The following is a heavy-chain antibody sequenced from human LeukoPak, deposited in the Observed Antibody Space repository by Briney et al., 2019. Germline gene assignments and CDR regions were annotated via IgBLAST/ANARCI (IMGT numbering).Heavy chain of an antibody. Sequence: GGSLRLSCVASGFTVSRYAMSWVRQVPGKGLEWVASITNNNGKTYYAYSVKGRFTISRDETENTVYLQMNSLRAEDTAVYYCAKDEKRYQLLYLPRYWGQGTLVTVSS. V-gene: IGHV3-23*01. D-gene: IGHD2-2*02. CDR2: ITNNNGKT. CDR1: GFTVSRYA. J-gene: IGHJ4*02. CDR3: AKDEKRYQLLYLPRY.